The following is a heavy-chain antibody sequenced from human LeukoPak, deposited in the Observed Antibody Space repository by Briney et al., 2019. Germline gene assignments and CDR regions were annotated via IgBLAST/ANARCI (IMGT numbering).Heavy chain of an antibody. CDR1: GFSFVSHA. V-gene: IGHV3-30-3*01. CDR2: ISVDGSNK. D-gene: IGHD6-13*01. J-gene: IGHJ4*02. CDR3: ARDPRTSSTSRNYFES. Sequence: PGGSLRLSCAGSGFSFVSHAMSWVRQAPGKGLEWVAVISVDGSNKFYAGSVRGRCTISRDNSKNTMSLQMDSLRGEDTAVYYCARDPRTSSTSRNYFESWGQGTLVTVSS.